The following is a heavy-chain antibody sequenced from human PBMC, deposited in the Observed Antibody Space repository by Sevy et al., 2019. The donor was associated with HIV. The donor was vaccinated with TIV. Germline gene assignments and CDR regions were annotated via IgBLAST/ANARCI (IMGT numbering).Heavy chain of an antibody. CDR3: ALGGDYDY. CDR2: VNHRGST. J-gene: IGHJ4*02. V-gene: IGHV4-34*01. CDR1: GGSVSTYY. D-gene: IGHD4-17*01. Sequence: SETLSLTCAVYGGSVSTYYWSWIRQPPGKGLEWIGEVNHRGSTNSNPSLRSRLTISVDTSKTQFSLKLSSVTAADTAVYYCALGGDYDYWGQGTLVTVSS.